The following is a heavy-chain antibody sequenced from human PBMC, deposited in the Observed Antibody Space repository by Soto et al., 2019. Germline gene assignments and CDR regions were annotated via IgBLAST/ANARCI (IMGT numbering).Heavy chain of an antibody. J-gene: IGHJ5*02. CDR1: GSTISSSW. V-gene: IGHV3-30-3*01. CDR2: ISYDGSNK. D-gene: IGHD2-15*01. CDR3: ARDHSCSGGSCYSSSSWFDP. Sequence: PGGSLRLSCVASGSTISSSWMHWVRQAPGKGLEWVAVISYDGSNKYYADSVKGRFTISRDNSKNTLYLQMNSLRAEDTAVYYCARDHSCSGGSCYSSSSWFDPWGQGTLVTVSS.